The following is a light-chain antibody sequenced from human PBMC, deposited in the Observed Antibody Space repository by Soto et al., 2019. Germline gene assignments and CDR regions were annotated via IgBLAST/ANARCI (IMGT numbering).Light chain of an antibody. CDR1: SSDVGGYNY. J-gene: IGLJ2*01. CDR2: EVS. CDR3: SSYTSSSTLV. Sequence: QSALTQPASVSGFPGQPITISATGSSSDVGGYNYASWYQQHPGKAPKLMIYEVSNRPSGVSNRFSGSKSGNTASLTISGLQAEDEADYHCSSYTSSSTLVFGGGTKVTVL. V-gene: IGLV2-14*01.